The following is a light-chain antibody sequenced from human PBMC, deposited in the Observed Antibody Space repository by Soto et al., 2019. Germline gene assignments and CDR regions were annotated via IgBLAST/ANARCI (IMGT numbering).Light chain of an antibody. Sequence: EIVLTQSPGTLSLSPGERATLSCRASPRVSSGYVAWYQQKPGKATRLLIYGASSRATGIPGRFSGSGSGTEFTLTISSLQSEDFELYYCQQYNNWPLTFGQGTRLEIK. CDR3: QQYNNWPLT. CDR1: PRVSSG. J-gene: IGKJ5*01. CDR2: GAS. V-gene: IGKV3-15*01.